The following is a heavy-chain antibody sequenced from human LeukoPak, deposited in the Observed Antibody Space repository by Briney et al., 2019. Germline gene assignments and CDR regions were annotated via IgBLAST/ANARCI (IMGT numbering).Heavy chain of an antibody. CDR1: GFDFSGYA. V-gene: IGHV3-30-3*01. Sequence: GRSLRLSCTTSGFDFSGYAMHWVRQAPGKGLQWVAPIVYDESNEYYADSVKGRFTISRDNSKNMLYLQMNSLRAEDTAVYYCARGGYGSHYYYYYYMDVWGKGTTVTVSS. J-gene: IGHJ6*03. D-gene: IGHD5-18*01. CDR3: ARGGYGSHYYYYYYMDV. CDR2: IVYDESNE.